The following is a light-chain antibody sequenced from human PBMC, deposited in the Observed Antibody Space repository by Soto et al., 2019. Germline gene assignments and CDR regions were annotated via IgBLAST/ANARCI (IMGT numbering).Light chain of an antibody. CDR2: DVS. J-gene: IGKJ4*01. CDR3: QQYNSYSLT. Sequence: DVHMSQSPSTLSASVGDRVTITCRASQTLSSWLAWYQQKPGKTPKLLIYDVSTLESGVPSRFSGSGSGTEFTLTISSLQPDDVATYYCQQYNSYSLTFGGGTKVDIK. V-gene: IGKV1-5*01. CDR1: QTLSSW.